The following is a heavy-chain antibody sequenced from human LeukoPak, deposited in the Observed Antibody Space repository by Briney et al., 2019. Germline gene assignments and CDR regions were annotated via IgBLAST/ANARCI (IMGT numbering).Heavy chain of an antibody. Sequence: SETLSLTCTVSGYSISSGYCWGWIRQPPGKGLEWIGNIYHSGSTYYNPSLKSRVTISVDTSKNQFSLKLSSVTAADTAVYYCARDVSSGWPTSFDYWGQGTLVTVSS. CDR1: GYSISSGYC. CDR3: ARDVSSGWPTSFDY. V-gene: IGHV4-38-2*02. J-gene: IGHJ4*02. CDR2: IYHSGST. D-gene: IGHD6-19*01.